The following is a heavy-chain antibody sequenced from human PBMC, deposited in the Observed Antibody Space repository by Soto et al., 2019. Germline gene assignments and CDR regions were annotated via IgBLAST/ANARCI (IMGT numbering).Heavy chain of an antibody. D-gene: IGHD5-12*01. CDR2: ISYDGSNK. CDR1: GFTFSSYG. J-gene: IGHJ6*02. Sequence: GGSLRLSCAASGFTFSSYGMHWVRQAPGKGLEWVAVISYDGSNKYYADSVKGRFTISRDNSKNTLYLQMNSLRAEDTAVYYCAKDQNLRSGYDYYYYGMDVWGQGTTVTVSS. CDR3: AKDQNLRSGYDYYYYGMDV. V-gene: IGHV3-30*18.